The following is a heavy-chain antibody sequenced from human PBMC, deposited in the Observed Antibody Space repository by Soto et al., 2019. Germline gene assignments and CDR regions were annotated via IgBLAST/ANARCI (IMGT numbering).Heavy chain of an antibody. CDR2: ISAYNGNT. V-gene: IGHV1-18*04. CDR1: GYTFTSYG. CDR3: ARVNCSSTSCWARYGMDV. J-gene: IGHJ6*02. Sequence: QVQLVQSGAEVKKPGASVKVSCKASGYTFTSYGISWVRQAPGQGLEWMGWISAYNGNTNYAQKLQGRVTMTTATSTSTAYMELRSLRSDDTAVYYCARVNCSSTSCWARYGMDVWGQGTTVTVSS. D-gene: IGHD2-2*01.